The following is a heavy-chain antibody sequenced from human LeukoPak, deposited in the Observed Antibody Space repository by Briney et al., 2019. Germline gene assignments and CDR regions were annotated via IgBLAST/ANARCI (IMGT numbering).Heavy chain of an antibody. CDR2: IYYSGST. V-gene: IGHV4-30-4*01. Sequence: PSETLSLTCTVSGGSISSGDYYWSWIRQPPGKGLEWIGYIYYSGSTYYNPSLKSRVTISVDTSKNQFSLKLSSVTAADTAVYYCARGSMTTVVTAYFDYWGQGTLVTVSS. CDR1: GGSISSGDYY. D-gene: IGHD4-23*01. CDR3: ARGSMTTVVTAYFDY. J-gene: IGHJ4*02.